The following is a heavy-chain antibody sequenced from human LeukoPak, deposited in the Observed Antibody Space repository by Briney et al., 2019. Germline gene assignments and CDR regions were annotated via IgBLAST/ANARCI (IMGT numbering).Heavy chain of an antibody. CDR3: ARSSSVTIPGYYFDY. Sequence: ASVKVSCKASGYTLTGYYIHWVRQAPGQGLEWMGWINPYTGDTNSAQKFQGRVTMTRDTFISTAYMELSRLRSDDTAVYYCARSSSVTIPGYYFDYWGQGTLVTVSS. J-gene: IGHJ4*02. D-gene: IGHD2-21*01. CDR1: GYTLTGYY. CDR2: INPYTGDT. V-gene: IGHV1-2*02.